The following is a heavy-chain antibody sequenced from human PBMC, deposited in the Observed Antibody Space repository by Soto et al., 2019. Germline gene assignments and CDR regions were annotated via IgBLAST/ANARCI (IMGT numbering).Heavy chain of an antibody. V-gene: IGHV4-4*07. CDR2: VFSSVSA. CDR1: GGSVTSYT. Sequence: PSETQSLSCIVAGGSVTSYTGSWVRQPANKGVEWIGRVFSSVSATYSPSLKSRVRISMDTPENRISLKLDSVTAADAGVYYCTRDGMTTGDTWGPGTLVTVSS. CDR3: TRDGMTTGDT. J-gene: IGHJ4*02. D-gene: IGHD2-21*02.